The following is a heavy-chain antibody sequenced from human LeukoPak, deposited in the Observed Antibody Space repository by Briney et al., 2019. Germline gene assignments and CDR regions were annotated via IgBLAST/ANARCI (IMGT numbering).Heavy chain of an antibody. J-gene: IGHJ4*02. CDR3: ARDRGAYSGSYYDKGNYFDY. V-gene: IGHV4-39*07. D-gene: IGHD1-26*01. CDR2: IYYSGST. Sequence: SETLSLTCTVSGGSIRSSSYYWGWICQPPGKGLEWIGSIYYSGSTYYNPSLKSRVTISVDTSKNQFSLKLSSVTAADTAVYYCARDRGAYSGSYYDKGNYFDYWGQGTLVTVSS. CDR1: GGSIRSSSYY.